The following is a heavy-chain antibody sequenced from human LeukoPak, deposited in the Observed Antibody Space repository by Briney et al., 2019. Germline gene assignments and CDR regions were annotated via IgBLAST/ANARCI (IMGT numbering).Heavy chain of an antibody. J-gene: IGHJ4*02. Sequence: SETLSLTCTVSGGSISSYYWSWIRQPPGKGLEWIGYIYYSGSTNYNPSLKSRVTISVDTSKNQFSLKLSSVTAADTAVYYCARDGYYYGSGTPKLDYWGQGTLVTVSS. CDR2: IYYSGST. V-gene: IGHV4-59*01. D-gene: IGHD3-10*01. CDR1: GGSISSYY. CDR3: ARDGYYYGSGTPKLDY.